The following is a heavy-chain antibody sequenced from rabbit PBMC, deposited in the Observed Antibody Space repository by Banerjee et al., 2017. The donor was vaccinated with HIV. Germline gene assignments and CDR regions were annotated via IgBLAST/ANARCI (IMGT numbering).Heavy chain of an antibody. D-gene: IGHD1-1*01. CDR2: IYTSSGST. J-gene: IGHJ6*01. Sequence: QQQLEESGGGLVKPGGTLTLTCKASGIDFSSYYYMCWVRQAPGKGLELIACIYTSSGSTWYASWVNGRFTISRSTSLNTVDLKMTSLTAADTATYFCGRDLYSGYGGDGVPYYGMDLWGQGTLVTVS. CDR3: GRDLYSGYGGDGVPYYGMDL. V-gene: IGHV1S43*01. CDR1: GIDFSSYYY.